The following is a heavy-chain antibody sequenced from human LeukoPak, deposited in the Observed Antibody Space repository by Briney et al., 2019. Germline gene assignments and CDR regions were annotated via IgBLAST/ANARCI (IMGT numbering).Heavy chain of an antibody. CDR2: ISGSGGST. CDR3: AKRNSAYYYDSSGPADFDY. V-gene: IGHV3-23*01. CDR1: GFTFSSYA. J-gene: IGHJ4*02. Sequence: GGSLRLSCAASGFTFSSYAMSWVRQAPGKGLEWVSAISGSGGSTYYADSVKGRFTISRDNSKNTLYLQMNSLRAEDTAVYYCAKRNSAYYYDSSGPADFDYWGQGTLVTVSS. D-gene: IGHD3-22*01.